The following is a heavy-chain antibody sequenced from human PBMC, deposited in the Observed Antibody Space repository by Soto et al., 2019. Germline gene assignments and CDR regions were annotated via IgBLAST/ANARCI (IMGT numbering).Heavy chain of an antibody. Sequence: QVQLQESGPGLVKPSETLSLTCTVSGGSISSYYWSWIRQPPGKGLEWIGYIYYSGSTNYNPSLKSRVTISVDTSKNQFPLTLSSVTAADTAVYYCARAWGGNVFDYWGQGTLVTVSS. J-gene: IGHJ4*02. CDR3: ARAWGGNVFDY. V-gene: IGHV4-59*08. CDR2: IYYSGST. D-gene: IGHD3-16*01. CDR1: GGSISSYY.